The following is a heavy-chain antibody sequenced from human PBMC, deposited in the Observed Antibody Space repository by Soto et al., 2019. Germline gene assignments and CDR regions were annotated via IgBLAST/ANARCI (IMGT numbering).Heavy chain of an antibody. Sequence: QVQLQESGPGLVKPSETLSLTCTVSDDSSSSYKWSWIRQPPGRRLEWIGYIDSNGGTSYNSSLQSRVTISIDPSTKQFSLKLSSVTAADTAVYYCVRQGFGRLHGLVDVWGQGTTVTVSS. CDR3: VRQGFGRLHGLVDV. CDR2: IDSNGGT. CDR1: DDSSSSYK. D-gene: IGHD3-10*01. V-gene: IGHV4-59*08. J-gene: IGHJ6*02.